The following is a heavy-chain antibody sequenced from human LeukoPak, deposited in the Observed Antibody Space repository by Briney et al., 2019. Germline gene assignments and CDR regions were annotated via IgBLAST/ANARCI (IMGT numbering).Heavy chain of an antibody. CDR2: IYYSGST. CDR3: ARGDTMAHFDY. D-gene: IGHD3-10*01. V-gene: IGHV4-30-4*01. CDR1: GGSISSGDYY. Sequence: PSQTLSLTCTVSGGSISSGDYYWSWIRQPPGKGLEWIGYIYYSGSTYYNPSLKSRVIISVDTSKNQFSLKLSSVTAADTAVYYCARGDTMAHFDYWGQGTLVTVSS. J-gene: IGHJ4*02.